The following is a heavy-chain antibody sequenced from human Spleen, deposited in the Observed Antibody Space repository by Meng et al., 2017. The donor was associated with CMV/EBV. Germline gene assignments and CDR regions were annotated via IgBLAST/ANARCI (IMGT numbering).Heavy chain of an antibody. J-gene: IGHJ4*02. CDR2: IYYSGST. D-gene: IGHD2/OR15-2a*01. CDR1: GGSVSSGSYY. V-gene: IGHV4-61*01. Sequence: GSLRLSCTVSGGSVSSGSYYWSWIRQPPGKGLEWIGYIYYSGSTNYNPSLKSRVTISVDTSKNQFSLKLSSVTAADTAVYYCARIIRYYFDYWGQGTLVTVSS. CDR3: ARIIRYYFDY.